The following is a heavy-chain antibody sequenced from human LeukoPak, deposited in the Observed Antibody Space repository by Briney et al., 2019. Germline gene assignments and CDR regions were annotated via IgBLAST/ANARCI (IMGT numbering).Heavy chain of an antibody. V-gene: IGHV3-7*01. J-gene: IGHJ4*02. Sequence: PGGSLRLSCAASGFTFSSYWMSWVRQAPGKGLEWVANIKQDGSEKYYVDSVKGRFTISRDNAKNSLYLQMNSLRAEDMAVYYCARDLFGRPRDRGGYCSGGSCHYFDYWGQGPLVTVSS. CDR1: GFTFSSYW. CDR2: IKQDGSEK. CDR3: ARDLFGRPRDRGGYCSGGSCHYFDY. D-gene: IGHD2-15*01.